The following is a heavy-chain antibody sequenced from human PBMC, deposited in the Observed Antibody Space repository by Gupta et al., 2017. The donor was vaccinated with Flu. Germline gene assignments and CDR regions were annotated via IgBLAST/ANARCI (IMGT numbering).Heavy chain of an antibody. D-gene: IGHD2-2*01. CDR2: IRSKANSYAT. Sequence: VCQAAGKGLECVGRIRSKANSYATGYDASVKGMCTISRDDSKKTAYVQINSWKTEDTAVYYCTRLEFDYCSSITSCAPFDYGGQGIIVTVPS. CDR3: TRLEFDYCSSITSCAPFDY. J-gene: IGHJ4*02. V-gene: IGHV3-73*01.